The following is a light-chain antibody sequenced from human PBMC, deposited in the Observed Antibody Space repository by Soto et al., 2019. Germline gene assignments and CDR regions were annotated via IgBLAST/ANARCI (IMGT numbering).Light chain of an antibody. J-gene: IGKJ5*01. CDR1: RSVLYKSNNKNH. Sequence: DIVMTQSPDSLAVSLGERATMNCKCSRSVLYKSNNKNHLAWYQQKPGQPPQLIIYWASTRESGVPERFSGSGSGTDFTLTISFLQSEDFATYYCQHYHSYPITFGQGTRLEIK. CDR2: WAS. V-gene: IGKV4-1*01. CDR3: QHYHSYPIT.